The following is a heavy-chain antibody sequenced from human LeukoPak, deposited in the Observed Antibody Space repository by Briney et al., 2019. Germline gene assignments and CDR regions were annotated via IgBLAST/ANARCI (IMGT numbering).Heavy chain of an antibody. V-gene: IGHV3-23*01. CDR3: AREPPDYYYYGMDV. J-gene: IGHJ6*02. Sequence: GGSLRLSCAASGFISSSYWMSWVRQAPGKGLEWVSAISADGGDTYHTDSVKGRFTISRDNSKNTLYLQMSSLRAEDTAVYYCAREPPDYYYYGMDVWGQGTTVTVSS. CDR2: ISADGGDT. CDR1: GFISSSYW.